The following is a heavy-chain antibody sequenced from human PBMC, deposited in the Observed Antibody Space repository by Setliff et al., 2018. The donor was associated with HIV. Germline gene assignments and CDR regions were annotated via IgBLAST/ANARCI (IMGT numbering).Heavy chain of an antibody. CDR1: GGTFSSYA. J-gene: IGHJ4*02. CDR2: IIPIFGTA. D-gene: IGHD3-10*01. V-gene: IGHV1-69*05. CDR3: ARSYYGSGSYQGVLDY. Sequence: SVKVSCKASGGTFSSYAISWVRQAPGQGLEWMGGIIPIFGTANYAQKFQGRVTMTRDTSTSTVYMELSSLRSEDTAVYFCARSYYGSGSYQGVLDYWGQGTLVTVSS.